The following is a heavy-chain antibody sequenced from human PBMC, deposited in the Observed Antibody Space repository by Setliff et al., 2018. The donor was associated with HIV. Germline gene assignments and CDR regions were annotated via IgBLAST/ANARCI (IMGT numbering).Heavy chain of an antibody. CDR1: GLTFREYA. V-gene: IGHV3-49*03. Sequence: PGGSLRLSCSPSGLTFREYAISWFRQAPGRGLEWIAVIKSRPYGATAQYAASVRGRFTILRDDSKNVAYLQMKSLKTEDTAVYYCAGDHSNLWRSFYFWGQGSLVTVS. D-gene: IGHD4-4*01. J-gene: IGHJ4*02. CDR3: AGDHSNLWRSFYF. CDR2: IKSRPYGATA.